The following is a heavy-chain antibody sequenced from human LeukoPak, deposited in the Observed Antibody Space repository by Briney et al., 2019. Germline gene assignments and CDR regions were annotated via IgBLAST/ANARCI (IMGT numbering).Heavy chain of an antibody. Sequence: PGGSLRLSCAASRFTFSRYSMNWVRQAPGKGLEWVSSISISSSYIYYADSVKGRFTMSRDNAKNSLYLQVNSLRAEDTAVYYCVRDHHRRLYDSQARDTFDIWGQGTRSPSLQ. CDR2: ISISSSYI. CDR3: VRDHHRRLYDSQARDTFDI. D-gene: IGHD3-22*01. V-gene: IGHV3-21*01. J-gene: IGHJ3*02. CDR1: RFTFSRYS.